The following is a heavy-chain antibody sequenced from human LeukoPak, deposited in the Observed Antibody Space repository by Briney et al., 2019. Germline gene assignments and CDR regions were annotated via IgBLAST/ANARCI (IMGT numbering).Heavy chain of an antibody. CDR3: ARAPVWTGYYYYMDV. CDR1: GYTFTNYD. D-gene: IGHD3/OR15-3a*01. Sequence: GASVKVPCKASGYTFTNYDINWVRQATGQGLEWLGWMNPNSGDTGYAQKLQGRVTITRNTSISTAYMELSSLRSEDTAVYYCARAPVWTGYYYYMDVWGKGTTVTVSS. V-gene: IGHV1-8*02. CDR2: MNPNSGDT. J-gene: IGHJ6*03.